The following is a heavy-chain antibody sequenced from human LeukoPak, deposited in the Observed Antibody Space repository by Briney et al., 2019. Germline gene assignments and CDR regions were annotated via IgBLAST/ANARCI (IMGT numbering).Heavy chain of an antibody. CDR1: GFTFSSYG. Sequence: TGGSLILSCAASGFTFSSYGMSWVRQAPGKGLESVSVIYSGGSTYYADSVRGRFIISRDNSKNTLYLQMNSLRVEDTAVYYCAKGTAREDYYGSGSYYTGGGFDYWGQGTLVTVSS. CDR2: IYSGGST. D-gene: IGHD3-10*01. V-gene: IGHV3-53*01. CDR3: AKGTAREDYYGSGSYYTGGGFDY. J-gene: IGHJ4*02.